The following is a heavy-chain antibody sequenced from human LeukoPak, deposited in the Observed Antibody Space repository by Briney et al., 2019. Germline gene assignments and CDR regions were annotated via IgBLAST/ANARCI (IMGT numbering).Heavy chain of an antibody. CDR1: GFTFNNYV. D-gene: IGHD3-22*01. V-gene: IGHV3-23*01. CDR2: INGGGYNT. Sequence: PGGSLRLSCAASGFTFNNYVMSWVRQAPGKGLEWVSTINGGGYNTYYADSVKGRFTISRDNSKNTLYLQMNSLRAEDTAVYYCAKDLYYYDSSGNFDYWGQGTLVTVSS. CDR3: AKDLYYYDSSGNFDY. J-gene: IGHJ4*02.